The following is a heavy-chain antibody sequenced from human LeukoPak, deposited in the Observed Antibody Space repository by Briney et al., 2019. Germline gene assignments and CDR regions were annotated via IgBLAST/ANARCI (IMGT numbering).Heavy chain of an antibody. D-gene: IGHD5-12*01. CDR1: GSTFDDHG. CDR3: AKDGSRYGGYDSSLFDY. CDR2: ISWNSGSI. J-gene: IGHJ4*02. Sequence: PGGSLRLSCAASGSTFDDHGMSWVRQVPGKGLEWVSGISWNSGSIGYADSVKGRFTISRDNAKNSLYLQMNSLRAEDMALYYCAKDGSRYGGYDSSLFDYWGQGTLVTVSS. V-gene: IGHV3-9*03.